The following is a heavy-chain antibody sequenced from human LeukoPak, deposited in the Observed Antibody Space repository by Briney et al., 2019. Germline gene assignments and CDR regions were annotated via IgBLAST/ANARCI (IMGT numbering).Heavy chain of an antibody. V-gene: IGHV3-30*18. Sequence: GRSLRLSCAASGFTFSSYGLHWVRQAPGKGLEWVAVISYDGSKKYYTDSVKGRFTISRDNSKNTQYLQMNSLRAEDTAVYYCAKDSGEQWLNNLFDPWGQGSQVTVSS. CDR3: AKDSGEQWLNNLFDP. D-gene: IGHD6-19*01. CDR1: GFTFSSYG. J-gene: IGHJ5*02. CDR2: ISYDGSKK.